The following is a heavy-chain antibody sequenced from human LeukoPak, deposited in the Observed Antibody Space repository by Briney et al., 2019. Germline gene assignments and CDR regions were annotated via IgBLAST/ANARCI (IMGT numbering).Heavy chain of an antibody. CDR1: GGSISSHY. CDR2: IYYSGST. V-gene: IGHV4-59*11. D-gene: IGHD3-10*01. Sequence: SETLSLTCTVSGGSISSHYWSWIRQPPGKGLEWIGYIYYSGSTNYNPSLKSRVTISVDTSKNQFSLKLSSVTAADTAVYYCARERDVLLWFGEPGPHFDYWGQGTLVTVSS. CDR3: ARERDVLLWFGEPGPHFDY. J-gene: IGHJ4*02.